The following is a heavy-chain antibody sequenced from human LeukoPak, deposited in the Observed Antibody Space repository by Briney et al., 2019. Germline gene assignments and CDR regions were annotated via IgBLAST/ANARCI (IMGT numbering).Heavy chain of an antibody. J-gene: IGHJ4*02. D-gene: IGHD1-1*01. CDR3: TRVFYNTNWKTFDY. CDR1: GFTFSSYW. CDR2: IKQDGSEK. Sequence: GGSLRLSCAASGFTFSSYWMSWVRQAPGKGLEWVANIKQDGSEKYYVDSVKGRFTISRDNAKNSLYLQMNSLKTEDTAVYYCTRVFYNTNWKTFDYCGQGTLVTVSS. V-gene: IGHV3-7*03.